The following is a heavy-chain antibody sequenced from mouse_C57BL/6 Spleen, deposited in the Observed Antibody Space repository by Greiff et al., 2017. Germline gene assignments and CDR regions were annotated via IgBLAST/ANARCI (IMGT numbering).Heavy chain of an antibody. D-gene: IGHD2-5*01. Sequence: QVQLQQSGPELVKPGASVKISCKASGYTFTDYYINWVKQRPGQGLEWIGWIFPGSGSTYYNEKFKGKATLTVDKSSSTAYMLISSLTSEDSAVYFCARSAIVTFYAMDYWGQGTAVTVSS. CDR3: ARSAIVTFYAMDY. V-gene: IGHV1-75*01. CDR1: GYTFTDYY. J-gene: IGHJ4*01. CDR2: IFPGSGST.